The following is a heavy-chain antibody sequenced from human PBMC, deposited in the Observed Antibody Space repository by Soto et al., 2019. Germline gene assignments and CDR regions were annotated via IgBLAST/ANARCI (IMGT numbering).Heavy chain of an antibody. Sequence: QVQLVESGGGVVQPRRSLRLSCAASGFTFNNYGMHWVRQAPGKGLEWVAVISDDGRNKYYTDSMKGRFTVSRDNSKSTLYLEMNSLRAEDTAVYYCARMANYYDSRGYYCPDFDFWGQGTLVSVSS. CDR3: ARMANYYDSRGYYCPDFDF. CDR2: ISDDGRNK. J-gene: IGHJ4*02. V-gene: IGHV3-30*04. CDR1: GFTFNNYG. D-gene: IGHD3-22*01.